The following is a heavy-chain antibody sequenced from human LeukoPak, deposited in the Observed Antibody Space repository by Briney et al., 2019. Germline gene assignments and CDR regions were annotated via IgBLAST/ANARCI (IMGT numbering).Heavy chain of an antibody. D-gene: IGHD2-2*01. CDR1: GGSISGFY. CDR2: IYYSGNT. V-gene: IGHV4-59*08. J-gene: IGHJ5*02. Sequence: SETLSLTCTVSGGSISGFYWSLIRQPPGKGLEWIGYIYYSGNTKYNPSLKSRVTVSVDTSKNQFSLKLSSVTAADTAMYYCAGHKGYCSTTTCQPGFHPWGQGTLVTVSS. CDR3: AGHKGYCSTTTCQPGFHP.